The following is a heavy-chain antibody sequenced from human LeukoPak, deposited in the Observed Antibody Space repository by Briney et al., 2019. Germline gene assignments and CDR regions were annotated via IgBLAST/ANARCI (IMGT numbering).Heavy chain of an antibody. V-gene: IGHV4-59*08. CDR3: ARHVDVAVAGTGFDP. J-gene: IGHJ5*02. D-gene: IGHD6-19*01. CDR2: IYYSGST. Sequence: SETLSLTCTVSGGSISSYYWSWIRQPPGKGLEWIRYIYYSGSTNYNPSLKSRVTISVDTSKNQFSLKLSSVTAADTAVYYCARHVDVAVAGTGFDPWGQGTLVTVSS. CDR1: GGSISSYY.